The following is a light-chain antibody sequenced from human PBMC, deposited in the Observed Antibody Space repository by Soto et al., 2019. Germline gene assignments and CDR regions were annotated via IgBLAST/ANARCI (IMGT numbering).Light chain of an antibody. CDR2: AAS. CDR1: HGIRND. Sequence: AIQMTQSPSSLSASVGDRVTITCRASHGIRNDLGWYQQKPGKAPKLLIYAASTLQSGVPSRFSGSGSGTDFTLTTSSLQPEDFATYYCLQDFKYPRTFGQGTKVEIK. V-gene: IGKV1-6*01. J-gene: IGKJ1*01. CDR3: LQDFKYPRT.